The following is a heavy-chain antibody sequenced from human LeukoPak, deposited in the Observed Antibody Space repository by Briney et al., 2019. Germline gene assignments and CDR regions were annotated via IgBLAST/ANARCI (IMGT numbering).Heavy chain of an antibody. D-gene: IGHD2-2*01. CDR1: GFTFSSYS. CDR2: ISSFSSYI. CDR3: ARGRRYCGSTSCYTDALDI. J-gene: IGHJ3*02. Sequence: GGSLRLSCAASGFTFSSYSMNWVRQAPGKGLEWVSSISSFSSYIYYADSVKGRFTISRDNPKNSLYLQMNSLRAEDTAVYYCARGRRYCGSTSCYTDALDIWGQGTMVTVSS. V-gene: IGHV3-21*01.